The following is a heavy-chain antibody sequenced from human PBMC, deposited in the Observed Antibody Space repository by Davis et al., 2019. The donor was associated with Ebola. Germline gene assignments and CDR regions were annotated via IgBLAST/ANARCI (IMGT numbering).Heavy chain of an antibody. J-gene: IGHJ3*02. CDR1: GFTFSGSA. D-gene: IGHD1/OR15-1a*01. V-gene: IGHV3-73*01. Sequence: GESLKISCAASGFTFSGSAMHWVRQASGKGLEWVGRIRSKANSYATAYAASVKGRFTISRDDSKNTAYLQMNSLKTEDTAVYYCARDSAQTNAFDIWGQGTMVTVSS. CDR3: ARDSAQTNAFDI. CDR2: IRSKANSYAT.